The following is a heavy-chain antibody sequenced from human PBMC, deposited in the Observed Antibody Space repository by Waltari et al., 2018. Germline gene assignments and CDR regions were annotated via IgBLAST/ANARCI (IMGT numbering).Heavy chain of an antibody. CDR3: ARDTYSSGWYGRHYYGMDV. V-gene: IGHV3-33*08. CDR2: IWYDGSNK. Sequence: VQPVASGEGLVQPGGSLRLSCAASGFTFADYAMHWVRQAPGTGLEWVAVIWYDGSNKYYADSVKGRITISRDNSKNTLYLQMNSLRAEDTAVYYCARDTYSSGWYGRHYYGMDVWGQGTTVTVSS. J-gene: IGHJ6*02. CDR1: GFTFADYA. D-gene: IGHD6-19*01.